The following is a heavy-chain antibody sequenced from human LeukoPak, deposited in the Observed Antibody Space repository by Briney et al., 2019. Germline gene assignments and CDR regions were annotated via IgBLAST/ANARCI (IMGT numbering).Heavy chain of an antibody. CDR3: VRSGFCSGATCSHQWSLGWFDP. J-gene: IGHJ5*02. D-gene: IGHD2-15*01. V-gene: IGHV1-8*01. CDR2: MNPNSGNT. Sequence: ASVKVSCKASGYTFTSYDINWVRQASGQGLEWMGWMNPNSGNTGYAQKFQGRVTMSRDTSVTTAYMEMTNLRSEDTAIYYCVRSGFCSGATCSHQWSLGWFDPWGQGTLVIVSS. CDR1: GYTFTSYD.